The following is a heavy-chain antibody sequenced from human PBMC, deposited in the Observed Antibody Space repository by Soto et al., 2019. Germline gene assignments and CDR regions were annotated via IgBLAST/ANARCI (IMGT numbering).Heavy chain of an antibody. D-gene: IGHD5-12*01. CDR3: AKGDNLGPKTGYAFDP. Sequence: SPTLSLTCAISGDSVSSNTASWNWIRQSPSRGLEWLGRTYFRSKWYNDYAVSVKSRIIINPDTSNNQFSLQLNSVTPEDTAVYFCAKGDNLGPKTGYAFDPGGQGIMVTVSS. CDR2: TYFRSKWYN. J-gene: IGHJ5*02. V-gene: IGHV6-1*01. CDR1: GDSVSSNTAS.